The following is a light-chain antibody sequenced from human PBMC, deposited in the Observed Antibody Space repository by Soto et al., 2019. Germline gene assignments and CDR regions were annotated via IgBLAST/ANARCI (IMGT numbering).Light chain of an antibody. Sequence: QSVLTQPPSASGTPGQTVTISCSGTNSNIGSNFVFWYQQFPGTAPKLLIHSDNQRPSGVPDRFSGSKSGTSASLAISGLRAEDEAEYHCAAWDDILFAAFGGGTKLTVL. J-gene: IGLJ3*02. V-gene: IGLV1-47*02. CDR1: NSNIGSNF. CDR3: AAWDDILFAA. CDR2: SDN.